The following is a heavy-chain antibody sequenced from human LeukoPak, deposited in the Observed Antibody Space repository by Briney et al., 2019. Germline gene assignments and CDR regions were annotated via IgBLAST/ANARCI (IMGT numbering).Heavy chain of an antibody. CDR1: GFTFSSYA. J-gene: IGHJ5*02. D-gene: IGHD3-10*01. Sequence: GGSLRLSCVASGFTFSSYAMHWVRQVPGKGLEWVAVISYEGGTQHYADSVKGRFIISRDNPRNTLYLQMNILRTEDTAVYYCAKEGTPHVSTWYDLWGQGTQVIVSS. CDR2: ISYEGGTQ. V-gene: IGHV3-30*18. CDR3: AKEGTPHVSTWYDL.